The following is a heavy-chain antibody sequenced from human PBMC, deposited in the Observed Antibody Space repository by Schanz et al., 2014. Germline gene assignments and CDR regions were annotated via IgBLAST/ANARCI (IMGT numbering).Heavy chain of an antibody. V-gene: IGHV3-23*01. CDR2: ISGRSGTT. J-gene: IGHJ4*02. CDR3: AKDLAAVGVFDY. D-gene: IGHD6-13*01. Sequence: EVQLLESGGGLVQPGGSLRLSCAASGFTFSNYAMSWVRQAPGKGLEWVSTISGRSGTTNYADSVKGRFSISRDNSKNTLYLHMNNLRAEDTAIYYCAKDLAAVGVFDYWGQGSLVTVSP. CDR1: GFTFSNYA.